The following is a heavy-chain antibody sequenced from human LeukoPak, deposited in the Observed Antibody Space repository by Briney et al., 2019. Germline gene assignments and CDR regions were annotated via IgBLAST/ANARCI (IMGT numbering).Heavy chain of an antibody. CDR3: AREGFGSWEQLPFEY. CDR1: GGTFITYP. D-gene: IGHD1-26*01. J-gene: IGHJ4*02. V-gene: IGHV1-69*04. Sequence: ASVNVSFKASGGTFITYPIGWVRQAPGRGLEWMGRIIPILGQTNYAEKFQGRVTITADQSTSTVYMDLSSLRSDDTAVYYCAREGFGSWEQLPFEYWGQGTLVSVSS. CDR2: IIPILGQT.